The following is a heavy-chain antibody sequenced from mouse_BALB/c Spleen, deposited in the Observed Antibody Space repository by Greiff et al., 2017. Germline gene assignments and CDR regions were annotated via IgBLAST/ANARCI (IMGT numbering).Heavy chain of an antibody. J-gene: IGHJ4*01. CDR3: ARDSPERHAMDY. V-gene: IGHV5-4*02. CDR2: ISDGGSYT. CDR1: GFTFSDYY. Sequence: EVMLVESGGGLVKPGGSLKLSCAASGFTFSDYYMYWVRQTPEKRLEWVATISDGGSYTYYPDSVKGRFTISRDNAKNNLYLQVSSLKSEDTAMYYCARDSPERHAMDYWGQGTSVTVSS.